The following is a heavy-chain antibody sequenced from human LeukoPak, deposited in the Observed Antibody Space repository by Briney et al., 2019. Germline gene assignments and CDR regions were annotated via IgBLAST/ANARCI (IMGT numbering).Heavy chain of an antibody. V-gene: IGHV4-39*01. CDR3: ARRTPRAIFGVVIIPGGFDS. J-gene: IGHJ4*02. Sequence: SETLSLTCTVSGGSMTNSTYYWGWIRQPPGEGLEWIGSIYYSGSTYYNPSFKSRITISVDTSKKQFSLKVISVTAADTAVYYCARRTPRAIFGVVIIPGGFDSWGQGTLVIVSS. D-gene: IGHD3-3*01. CDR1: GGSMTNSTYY. CDR2: IYYSGST.